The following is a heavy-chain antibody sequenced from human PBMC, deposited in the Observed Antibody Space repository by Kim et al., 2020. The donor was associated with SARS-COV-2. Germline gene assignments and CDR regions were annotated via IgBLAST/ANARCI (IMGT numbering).Heavy chain of an antibody. CDR2: IYWDDDK. Sequence: SGPTLVNPTQTLTLTCSFSGFSLNTSGVGVAWVRQPPGKALEWLAIIYWDDDKRYRPSLKNRLTITKDTSKNQVVLSMTNVDPVDTATYFCARRGDESYPDILTGYYNGAFDSWGQGALVTVSS. V-gene: IGHV2-5*02. CDR1: GFSLNTSGVG. CDR3: ARRGDESYPDILTGYYNGAFDS. D-gene: IGHD3-9*01. J-gene: IGHJ4*02.